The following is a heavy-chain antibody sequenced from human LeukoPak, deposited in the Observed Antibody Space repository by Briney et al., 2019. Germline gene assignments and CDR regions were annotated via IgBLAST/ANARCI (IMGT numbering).Heavy chain of an antibody. CDR2: IYTSGST. CDR3: ATGLDAVAGGIDY. V-gene: IGHV4-4*07. Sequence: SETLSLTCTVSGASISHYYWSWIRQSAGKGLEWIGRIYTSGSTNYNPSLKSRVTMSVDTSKNQFSLKLSSVTAADTAVYYCATGLDAVAGGIDYWGQGTLVTVSS. D-gene: IGHD6-19*01. CDR1: GASISHYY. J-gene: IGHJ4*02.